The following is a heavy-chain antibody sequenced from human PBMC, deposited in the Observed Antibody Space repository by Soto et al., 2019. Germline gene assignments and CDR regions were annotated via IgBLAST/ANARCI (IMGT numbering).Heavy chain of an antibody. CDR2: ILPMLDIT. D-gene: IGHD6-13*01. CDR1: GGTFSTYT. Sequence: QVQLVQYGAEVKKPGSSVKVSCKASGGTFSTYTIIWVRQAPGQGLEWMGRILPMLDITNSAQRFQGRVTITADKSTSTACLELSSLRSEDTAVYYCTLGSWSAETFDIWGRGTMVTVSS. V-gene: IGHV1-69*02. CDR3: TLGSWSAETFDI. J-gene: IGHJ3*02.